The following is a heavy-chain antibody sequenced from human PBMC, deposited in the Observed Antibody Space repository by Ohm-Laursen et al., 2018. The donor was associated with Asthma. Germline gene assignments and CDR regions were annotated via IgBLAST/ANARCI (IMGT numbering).Heavy chain of an antibody. CDR2: IYIRNT. CDR1: GYSLSSYA. J-gene: IGHJ4*02. V-gene: IGHV1-18*04. CDR3: VRDVVDRFDY. Sequence: ASVKVSCKASGYSLSSYAISWVRQAPGQRPEWMGWIYIRNTNYAPKFRDRITLSTDTSTNTAYMDLRSLRSDDTAVYYCVRDVVDRFDYWGQGSLVIVSS. D-gene: IGHD2-21*01.